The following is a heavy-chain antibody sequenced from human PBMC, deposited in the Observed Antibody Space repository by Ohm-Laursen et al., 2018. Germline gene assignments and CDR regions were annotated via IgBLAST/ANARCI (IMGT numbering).Heavy chain of an antibody. J-gene: IGHJ4*02. CDR3: AKGTTDVDY. CDR2: IRDSGGRS. Sequence: SLRLSCSASGFTFSRYAMSWVRQAPGKGLEWVSTIRDSGGRSHYADSVKGRFTISRDNSKNTLYLQMNSLRAEDTAVYYCAKGTTDVDYWGQGTLVTVSS. D-gene: IGHD1-1*01. V-gene: IGHV3-23*01. CDR1: GFTFSRYA.